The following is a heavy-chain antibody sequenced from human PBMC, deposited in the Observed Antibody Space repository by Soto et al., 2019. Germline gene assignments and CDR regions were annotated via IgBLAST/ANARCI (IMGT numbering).Heavy chain of an antibody. CDR3: ARRDRSGSFDY. CDR1: GYTFTDYY. V-gene: IGHV1-2*02. CDR2: INPKSGLT. Sequence: QVQLVQSGAEVKKHGASVKVSCKASGYTFTDYYIHWVRLAPGQGLDWMGWINPKSGLTSHAQNFRGRVTMTRDTSISTVYMELNRLTSDDRAIYYCARRDRSGSFDYWGQGTQVTVSS. D-gene: IGHD5-12*01. J-gene: IGHJ4*02.